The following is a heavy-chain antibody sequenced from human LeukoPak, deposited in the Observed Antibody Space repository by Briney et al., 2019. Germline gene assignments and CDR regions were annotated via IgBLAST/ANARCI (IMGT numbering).Heavy chain of an antibody. CDR2: IKQDGSEK. CDR3: ARSLVVGATYPCH. V-gene: IGHV3-7*01. Sequence: GGSLRLSCAASGFTFSSRDWMTWVRQAPGKGLEWVANIKQDGSEKNYVDSVKGRFTISRDNAKNSLYPQLNSLRAEDTAVYYCARSLVVGATYPCHWGQGTLVTVSS. J-gene: IGHJ4*02. CDR1: GFTFSSRDW. D-gene: IGHD1-26*01.